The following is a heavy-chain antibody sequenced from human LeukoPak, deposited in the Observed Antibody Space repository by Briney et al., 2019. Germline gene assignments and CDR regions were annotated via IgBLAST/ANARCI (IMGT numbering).Heavy chain of an antibody. CDR3: ARDDSSGYYPTFDY. V-gene: IGHV1-8*01. J-gene: IGHJ4*02. Sequence: ASVKVSCKASGYTFTSYDINWVRQATGQGLEWMGWMNPNSGNTGYAQKFQGRVTMTRNTSISTAYMELSSLRSEDTAVYYCARDDSSGYYPTFDYWGQGTLVTLSS. CDR2: MNPNSGNT. D-gene: IGHD3-22*01. CDR1: GYTFTSYD.